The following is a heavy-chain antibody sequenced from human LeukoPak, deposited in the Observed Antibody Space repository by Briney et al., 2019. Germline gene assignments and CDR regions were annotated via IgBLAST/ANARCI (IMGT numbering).Heavy chain of an antibody. CDR3: ARDGYNSGDY. D-gene: IGHD5-12*01. CDR1: GGSFSGYC. V-gene: IGHV4-34*01. J-gene: IGHJ4*02. CDR2: INHSGST. Sequence: SETLSLTCAVYGGSFSGYCWSWIRQPPGKGLEWIGEINHSGSTNYNPSLKSRVTISVDTSKNQFSLKLSSVTAADTAVYYCARDGYNSGDYWGQGTLVTVSS.